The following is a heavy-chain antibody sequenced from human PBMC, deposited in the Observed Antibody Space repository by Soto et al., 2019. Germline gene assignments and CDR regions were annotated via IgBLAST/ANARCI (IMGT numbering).Heavy chain of an antibody. CDR2: IYHSGST. CDR1: GGSISSSNW. D-gene: IGHD3-16*01. J-gene: IGHJ4*02. CDR3: ARVLGGTSPTHYFDY. V-gene: IGHV4-4*02. Sequence: PSETLSLTCAVSGGSISSSNWWSWVRQPPGKGLEWIGEIYHSGSTNYNPSLKSRVTISVDKSKNQFSLKLSSVTAADTAVYYCARVLGGTSPTHYFDYWGQGTLVTVSS.